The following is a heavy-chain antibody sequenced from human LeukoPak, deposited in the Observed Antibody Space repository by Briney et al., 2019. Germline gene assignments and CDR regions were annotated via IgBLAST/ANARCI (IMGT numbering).Heavy chain of an antibody. Sequence: ASVKVSCKASGYTFSNYGISWVRQAPGQGLEWMGWISAYNGNTNYAQKLQGRVTMTTDTSTSTAYMELRSLRSDDTAVYSCARDSGIQLWSSPHYWGQGTLVTVSS. CDR1: GYTFSNYG. D-gene: IGHD5-18*01. CDR2: ISAYNGNT. V-gene: IGHV1-18*01. J-gene: IGHJ4*02. CDR3: ARDSGIQLWSSPHY.